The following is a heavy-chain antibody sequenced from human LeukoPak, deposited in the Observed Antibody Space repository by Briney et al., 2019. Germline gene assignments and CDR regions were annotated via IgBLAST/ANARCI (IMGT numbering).Heavy chain of an antibody. J-gene: IGHJ4*02. V-gene: IGHV3-30*02. Sequence: GGSLRLSYAACGFTFSSYGMHWVRQAPGKGLEWVAFIRYDGSNEYYADSVKGRFTISRDNSKNTLYLQMNSLRAEDTAVYYCAKAMSGWTYFDYWGQGTLVTVSS. CDR1: GFTFSSYG. CDR2: IRYDGSNE. D-gene: IGHD6-19*01. CDR3: AKAMSGWTYFDY.